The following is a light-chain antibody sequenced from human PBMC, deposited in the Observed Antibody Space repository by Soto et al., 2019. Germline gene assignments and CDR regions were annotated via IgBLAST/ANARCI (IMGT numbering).Light chain of an antibody. Sequence: IVLTQSPGTLSISTLERATLSCRASRSVSSSYLVWYQQRPGQPPRLLIYGTSTRSAGISDRFSGSGSGTDFTLTIYRLEPGDSAVYYCQQYGTSALTFGGGTKV. CDR2: GTS. V-gene: IGKV3-20*01. CDR1: RSVSSSY. CDR3: QQYGTSALT. J-gene: IGKJ4*01.